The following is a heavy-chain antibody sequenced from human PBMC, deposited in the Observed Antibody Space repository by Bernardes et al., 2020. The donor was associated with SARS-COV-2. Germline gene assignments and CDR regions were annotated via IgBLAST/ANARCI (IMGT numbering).Heavy chain of an antibody. CDR3: ARADITMIVAGI. Sequence: SETLSLTCTVSGGSISSDYYYWSWLPQHPGMDLEWIRYIYSSGTTYYNPSLRSRVSISVDTSKSQFSLKVTSVTAAATAVYFCARADITMIVAGIGGQGRTVIVS. J-gene: IGHJ6*02. D-gene: IGHD3-22*01. V-gene: IGHV4-31*03. CDR2: IYSSGTT. CDR1: GGSISSDYYY.